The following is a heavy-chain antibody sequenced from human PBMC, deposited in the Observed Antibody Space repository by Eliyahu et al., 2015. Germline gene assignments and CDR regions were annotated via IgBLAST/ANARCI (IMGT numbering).Heavy chain of an antibody. V-gene: IGHV3-30*02. CDR1: GLTFSRFA. D-gene: IGHD3-3*01. CDR2: IGYDGTNH. J-gene: IGHJ4*02. CDR3: LFDFWNNLDY. Sequence: QVQLVESGGGVVQPGGSLRLSCVTSGLTFSRFAMNWVRKAPGKGLEWVSYIGYDGTNHQYADPVKGRFTISRDDSKNTLYLEMNSLRAEDTAVYYCLFDFWNNLDYWGQGTPVTVSS.